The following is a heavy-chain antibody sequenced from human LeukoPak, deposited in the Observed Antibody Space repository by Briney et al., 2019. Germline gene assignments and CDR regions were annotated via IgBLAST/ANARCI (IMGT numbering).Heavy chain of an antibody. D-gene: IGHD2-21*02. CDR2: ISSRSNTI. CDR1: GFTFSTYS. J-gene: IGHJ3*01. CDR3: AREVTYYYDV. Sequence: GGSVRLSCAVSGFTFSTYSMNWGRQAPGKGLEWVSYISSRSNTIYYADSVKGRFTISRDNAKTSLYLQMNSLRDEDTAVYYCAREVTYYYDVWGQGTIASVSS. V-gene: IGHV3-48*02.